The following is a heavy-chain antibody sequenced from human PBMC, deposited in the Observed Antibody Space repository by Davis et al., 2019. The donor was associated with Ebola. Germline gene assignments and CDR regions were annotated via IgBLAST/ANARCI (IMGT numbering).Heavy chain of an antibody. CDR3: ARGPYDLWSGPPPSDWFDP. CDR2: INPSGGST. CDR1: GYTFTGYY. D-gene: IGHD3-3*01. J-gene: IGHJ5*02. Sequence: ASVKVSCKASGYTFTGYYMHWVRQAPGQGLEWMGIINPSGGSTSYAQKFQGRVTMTRDTSTSTVYMELSSLRSEDTAVYYCARGPYDLWSGPPPSDWFDPWGQGTLVTVSS. V-gene: IGHV1-46*01.